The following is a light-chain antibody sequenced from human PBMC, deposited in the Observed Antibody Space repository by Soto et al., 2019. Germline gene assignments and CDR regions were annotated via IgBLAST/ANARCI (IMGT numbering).Light chain of an antibody. J-gene: IGKJ1*01. CDR3: QQYNSYST. CDR1: QSISSW. V-gene: IGKV1-5*03. Sequence: DIQMTQSPSTLSASVGDRVTITCRSSQSISSWLAWYQQKPRKAPKLLIYKASSLESGVPSRFSGSGSGTEFTLTISCLQPDDFATYYCQQYNSYSTFGQGTKVDIK. CDR2: KAS.